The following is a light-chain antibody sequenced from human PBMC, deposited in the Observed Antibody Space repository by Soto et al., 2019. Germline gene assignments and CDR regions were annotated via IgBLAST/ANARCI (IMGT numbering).Light chain of an antibody. CDR1: QSISDT. Sequence: ELVLTQSPATLSVSPGGRDTLSCRASQSISDTLAWYQQKPGQAPRLLIYSASRGATGFPARFSGSGSGTDFTLTISSLQSKDFAVYYCQQYNNWPWTFGQGAKVDIK. CDR3: QQYNNWPWT. J-gene: IGKJ1*01. V-gene: IGKV3-15*01. CDR2: SAS.